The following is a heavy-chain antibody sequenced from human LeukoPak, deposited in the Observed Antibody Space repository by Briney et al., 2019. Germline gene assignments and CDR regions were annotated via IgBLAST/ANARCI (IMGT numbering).Heavy chain of an antibody. Sequence: PSQTLSLTCTVSGGSISSSGYYWGRIRQPPGKGLEWIASIYYSRSTYSNPSLKSRVAIPVDTSKNQLSLKLSSLTAADTAVYYCARHEYSGSYYGLSWFDPWGQGTLVTVSS. V-gene: IGHV4-39*01. CDR2: IYYSRST. D-gene: IGHD1-26*01. CDR3: ARHEYSGSYYGLSWFDP. CDR1: GGSISSSGYY. J-gene: IGHJ5*02.